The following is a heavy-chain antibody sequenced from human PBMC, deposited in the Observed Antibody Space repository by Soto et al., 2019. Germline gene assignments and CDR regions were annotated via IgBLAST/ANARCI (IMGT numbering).Heavy chain of an antibody. CDR3: SRGRKWFDP. CDR1: GGSISSSSYY. CDR2: IYYTGST. J-gene: IGHJ5*02. Sequence: SETLSLTCTVSGGSISSSSYYWGWIRQPPGKGLEGIGRIYYTGSTYYNPSLKSRVTISVDTSKNQFSLKRSSVTAEDTAVYCCSRGRKWFDPWGQGTLVTVCS. V-gene: IGHV4-39*01.